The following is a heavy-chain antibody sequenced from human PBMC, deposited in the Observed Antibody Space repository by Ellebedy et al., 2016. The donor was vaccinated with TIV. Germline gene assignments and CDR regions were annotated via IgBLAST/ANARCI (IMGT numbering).Heavy chain of an antibody. J-gene: IGHJ4*02. CDR1: GFTFSNYA. CDR3: AREHFVVVTATLDH. CDR2: INQDGSMK. V-gene: IGHV3-7*01. D-gene: IGHD2-21*02. Sequence: GESLKISCAASGFTFSNYAMSWVRQAPGKGLEWVANINQDGSMKNFVDSVKGRFTLSRDHAKNSLYLQMNSLRDEDTAVYYCAREHFVVVTATLDHWGQGTLVTVSA.